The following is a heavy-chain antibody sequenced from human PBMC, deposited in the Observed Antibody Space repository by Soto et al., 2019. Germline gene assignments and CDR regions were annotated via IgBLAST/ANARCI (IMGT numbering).Heavy chain of an antibody. V-gene: IGHV4-59*01. D-gene: IGHD1-1*01. CDR3: ARLDAVANYFDY. Sequence: QVQLQESGPGLVKPSETLSLTCTVSGGSITSYYWSWIRQPPGKGLEWIGYIYYRGSTNLNPSLKSRVTISVDMSKNQFSLKLSSVTAAVTALYYCARLDAVANYFDYWGQGTLVTVSS. CDR2: IYYRGST. J-gene: IGHJ4*02. CDR1: GGSITSYY.